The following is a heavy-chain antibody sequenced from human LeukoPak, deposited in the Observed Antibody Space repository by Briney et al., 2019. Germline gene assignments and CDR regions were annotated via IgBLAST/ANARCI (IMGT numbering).Heavy chain of an antibody. CDR3: AKRLGYYDSSEGYFDY. D-gene: IGHD3-22*01. CDR1: GLTLSSEG. V-gene: IGHV3-30*18. J-gene: IGHJ4*02. Sequence: GGPRRLARGACGLTLSSEGMHGVREAPGKGLEWVAVISYDGSNKNYADSVKGRFTISRDISKNTLYLQMNSLRAEDTAVYYCAKRLGYYDSSEGYFDYWGQGTLVTVSS. CDR2: ISYDGSNK.